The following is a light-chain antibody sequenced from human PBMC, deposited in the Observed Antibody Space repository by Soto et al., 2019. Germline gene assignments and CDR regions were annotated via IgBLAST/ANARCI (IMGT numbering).Light chain of an antibody. Sequence: RGGKDTISWRALQILSSNYLAWYQQTPGQAPRLLIYGESRSATRLTERFSGSVSATDFTLAIRRLETEDSELEFCQEFGGSPPIVVGQGTKLDIK. J-gene: IGKJ1*01. CDR1: QILSSNY. CDR2: GES. CDR3: QEFGGSPPIV. V-gene: IGKV3-20*01.